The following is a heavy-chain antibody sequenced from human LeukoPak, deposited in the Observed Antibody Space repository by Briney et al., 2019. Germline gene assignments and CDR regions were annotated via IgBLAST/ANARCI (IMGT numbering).Heavy chain of an antibody. V-gene: IGHV3-9*01. CDR1: GFTFDDYA. J-gene: IGHJ4*02. Sequence: GGSLRLSCAASGFTFDDYAMHWVRQAPGKGLEWVSGISWNSGSIGYADSVKGRFTISRDNAKNSLYLQMNSLRAEDTALYYCAKDLRGLSIVGATGAFDYWGQATLVTVSS. D-gene: IGHD1-26*01. CDR2: ISWNSGSI. CDR3: AKDLRGLSIVGATGAFDY.